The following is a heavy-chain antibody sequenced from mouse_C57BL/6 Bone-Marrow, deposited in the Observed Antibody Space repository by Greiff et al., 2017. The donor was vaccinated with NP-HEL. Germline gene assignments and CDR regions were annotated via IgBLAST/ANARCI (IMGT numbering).Heavy chain of an antibody. CDR2: IYPGSGNT. D-gene: IGHD1-1*01. Sequence: QVQLKESGPELVKPGASVKISCKASGYSFTSYYIHWVKQRPGQGLEWIGWIYPGSGNTKYNEKFKGKATLTADTSSSTAYMQLSSLTSEDSAVYYWARSYYYGSSYSYWGQGTLVTVSA. V-gene: IGHV1-66*01. J-gene: IGHJ3*01. CDR1: GYSFTSYY. CDR3: ARSYYYGSSYSY.